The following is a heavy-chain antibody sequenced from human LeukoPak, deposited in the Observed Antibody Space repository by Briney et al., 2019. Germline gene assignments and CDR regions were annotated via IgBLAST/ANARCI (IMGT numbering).Heavy chain of an antibody. J-gene: IGHJ4*02. V-gene: IGHV3-7*01. Sequence: GGSLRLSCAASGFTLSSNHMTWVRQAPGKGLEWVGNIKKDGSEKYYVESLKGRFTISRDNVKNSLYLQMNSLRAEDTAVYYCARDLQDGVPTGYWGQGTLVIVS. D-gene: IGHD4-17*01. CDR1: GFTLSSNH. CDR3: ARDLQDGVPTGY. CDR2: IKKDGSEK.